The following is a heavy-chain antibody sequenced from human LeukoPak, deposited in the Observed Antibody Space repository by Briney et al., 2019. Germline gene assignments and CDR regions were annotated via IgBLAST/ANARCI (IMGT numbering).Heavy chain of an antibody. CDR1: GFXFSSYS. CDR3: ARDGYSGYDYPNS. CDR2: ISSSGSYI. J-gene: IGHJ4*02. D-gene: IGHD5-12*01. V-gene: IGHV3-21*01. Sequence: GGSLRLSCAASGFXFSSYSMNWVRQAPGKGLEWVSSISSSGSYIYYADSVKGRFTISRDNAKNSLYLQMNSLRAEDTAVYYCARDGYSGYDYPNSWGQGTLVTVSS.